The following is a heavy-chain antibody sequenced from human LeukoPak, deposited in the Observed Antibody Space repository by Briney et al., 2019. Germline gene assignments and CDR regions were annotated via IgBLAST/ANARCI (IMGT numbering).Heavy chain of an antibody. Sequence: SETLSLTCTVSGGSISSYYWSWIRQPPGKGLEWIGYIYYSGSTNYNPSLKSRVTISVDTSKNQFSLKLSSVTAADTAVYYCARAGYNYGLGYWGQGTLVTVSS. CDR2: IYYSGST. J-gene: IGHJ4*02. CDR3: ARAGYNYGLGY. CDR1: GGSISSYY. V-gene: IGHV4-59*12. D-gene: IGHD5-24*01.